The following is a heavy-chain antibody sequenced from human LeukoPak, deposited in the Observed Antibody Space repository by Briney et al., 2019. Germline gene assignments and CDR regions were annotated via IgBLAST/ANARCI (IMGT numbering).Heavy chain of an antibody. D-gene: IGHD2-2*01. CDR3: ARVGSVVPAAAYWFDP. V-gene: IGHV1-2*02. Sequence: ASVKVSCKASGYTFTGYYMHWVRQAPGQGLKWMGWINPNSGGTNYAQKFQGRVTMTRDTSISTAYMELSRLRSDDTAVYYCARVGSVVPAAAYWFDPWGQGTLVTVSS. J-gene: IGHJ5*02. CDR1: GYTFTGYY. CDR2: INPNSGGT.